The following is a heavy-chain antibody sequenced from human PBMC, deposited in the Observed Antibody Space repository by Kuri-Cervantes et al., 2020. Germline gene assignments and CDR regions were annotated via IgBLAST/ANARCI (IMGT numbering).Heavy chain of an antibody. CDR3: ARDGSRAAAGSVCYYYYYMDV. V-gene: IGHV1-46*01. D-gene: IGHD6-13*01. Sequence: ASVKVSCKASGYTFTGYYVHWVRQAPGQGLEWMGWINPSGGSTSYAQKFQGRVTMTRDTSTSTVYMELSSLRSEDTAVYYCARDGSRAAAGSVCYYYYYMDVWGKGTTVTVSS. J-gene: IGHJ6*03. CDR2: INPSGGST. CDR1: GYTFTGYY.